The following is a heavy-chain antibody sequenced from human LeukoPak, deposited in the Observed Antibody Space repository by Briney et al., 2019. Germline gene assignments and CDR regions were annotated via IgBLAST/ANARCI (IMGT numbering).Heavy chain of an antibody. Sequence: GGSLRLSCGASGFIFRNAYMTWVRQAPGKGLEWVGRIKSNPDGGTADYGAAVKGRFTISRDDSRNILYLQLRNVRAEDTAVYYCTTLSYDIHYWGQGTLVTVSS. D-gene: IGHD3-9*01. J-gene: IGHJ4*02. CDR2: IKSNPDGGTA. V-gene: IGHV3-15*01. CDR3: TTLSYDIHY. CDR1: GFIFRNAY.